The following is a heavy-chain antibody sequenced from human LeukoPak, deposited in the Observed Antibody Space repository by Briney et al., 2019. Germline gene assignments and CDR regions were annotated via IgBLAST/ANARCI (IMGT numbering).Heavy chain of an antibody. Sequence: PGESLRLSCAASGFTFSAYGMSWVRQVPGKGLEWVSHISDTVRDTWYANSVKGRFIISRDNSRDTVYLQMSSLRPEDTALYFCAKDNYGGIFASWGQGTLVTVSS. V-gene: IGHV3-23*01. CDR1: GFTFSAYG. J-gene: IGHJ4*02. CDR3: AKDNYGGIFAS. CDR2: ISDTVRDT. D-gene: IGHD4-17*01.